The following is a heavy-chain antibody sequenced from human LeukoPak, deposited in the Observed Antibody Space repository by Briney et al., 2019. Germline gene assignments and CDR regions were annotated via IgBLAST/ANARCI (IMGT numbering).Heavy chain of an antibody. V-gene: IGHV3-21*01. CDR2: ISSSSSYI. CDR3: ARDYLFYGSGPPGYYFDY. CDR1: GFTFSSYS. Sequence: KPGGSLRLSCAASGFTFSSYSMNWVRQAPGKGPEWVSSISSSSSYIYYADSVKGRFTISRDNAKNSLYLQMNSLRAEDTAVYYCARDYLFYGSGPPGYYFDYWGQGTLVTVSS. J-gene: IGHJ4*02. D-gene: IGHD6-19*01.